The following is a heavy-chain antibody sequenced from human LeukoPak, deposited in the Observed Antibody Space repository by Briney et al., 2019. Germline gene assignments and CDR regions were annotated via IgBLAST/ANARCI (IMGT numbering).Heavy chain of an antibody. Sequence: PGGSLRLSCAASGFTFSSYWMSWVRQAPGKGLEWVANIKQDGSEKYYVDSVKGRFTISRDNAKNSLYLQMNSLRAEDTAVYYCARDQLSGWFGESPRDYMDVWGKGTTVTVSS. J-gene: IGHJ6*03. D-gene: IGHD3-10*01. CDR2: IKQDGSEK. V-gene: IGHV3-7*01. CDR3: ARDQLSGWFGESPRDYMDV. CDR1: GFTFSSYW.